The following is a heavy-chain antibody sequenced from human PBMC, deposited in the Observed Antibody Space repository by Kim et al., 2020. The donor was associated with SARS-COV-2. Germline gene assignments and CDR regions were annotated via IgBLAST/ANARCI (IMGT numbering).Heavy chain of an antibody. CDR2: IYYSGST. CDR1: GGSISSGGYY. D-gene: IGHD3-3*01. CDR3: VRRNFGPGAFDI. V-gene: IGHV4-31*03. Sequence: SETLSLTCTVSGGSISSGGYYWSWIRQHPGKGLEWIGYIYYSGSTYYNPSLKSRVTISVDTSKNQFSLKLSSVTAADTAVYYCVRRNFGPGAFDIWGQGTMVTVSS. J-gene: IGHJ3*02.